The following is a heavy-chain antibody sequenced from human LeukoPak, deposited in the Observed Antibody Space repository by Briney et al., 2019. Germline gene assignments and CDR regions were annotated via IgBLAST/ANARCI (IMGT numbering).Heavy chain of an antibody. Sequence: PGRSLRLSCAASGFTFSSYAMHWVRQAPGKGLEWVAVISYDGSNKYYADSVKGRFTISRDNSKNTLYLQMNSLRAEDTAVYYCARDLGSTPYYFDYWGQGTLVTVSS. J-gene: IGHJ4*02. CDR3: ARDLGSTPYYFDY. CDR2: ISYDGSNK. V-gene: IGHV3-30*01. CDR1: GFTFSSYA. D-gene: IGHD2-2*01.